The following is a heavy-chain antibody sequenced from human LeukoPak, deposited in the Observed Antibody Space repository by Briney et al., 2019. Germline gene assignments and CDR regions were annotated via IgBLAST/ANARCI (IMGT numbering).Heavy chain of an antibody. CDR1: GGSISYYY. CDR2: XXXSGRT. CDR3: AXALRXXSDGXXFXYYVDY. D-gene: IGHD2-15*01. V-gene: IGHV4-59*12. J-gene: IGHJ4*02. Sequence: SETLSLTCTVSGGSISYYYWSWIRQPPGKGLEWIGYXXXSGRTNYNPSLXSRVTISVDTSKNQFSLKLTSVTAADTAVYYCAXALRXXSDGXXFXYYVDYWGQGSLVTVSS.